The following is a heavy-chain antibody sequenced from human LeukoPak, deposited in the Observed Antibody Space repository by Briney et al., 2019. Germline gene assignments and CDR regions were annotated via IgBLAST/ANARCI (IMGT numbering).Heavy chain of an antibody. Sequence: SGTLSLTCAVSGGSINTSSYHWGWIRQPPGKGLELIGSIYYSGSTHYNPSLKSRVTISVDTSKNQFSLKLSSVTAADTAVYYCVRRRYYYDSSGDLGWFDPWGQGTLVTVSS. CDR1: GGSINTSSYH. V-gene: IGHV4-39*01. CDR2: IYYSGST. J-gene: IGHJ5*02. CDR3: VRRRYYYDSSGDLGWFDP. D-gene: IGHD3-22*01.